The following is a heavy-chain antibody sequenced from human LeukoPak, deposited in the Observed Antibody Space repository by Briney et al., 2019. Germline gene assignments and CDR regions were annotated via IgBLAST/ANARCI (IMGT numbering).Heavy chain of an antibody. CDR3: ARGLAVTSGFDY. CDR2: IWYDGSNK. Sequence: PGRSLRLSCAASGFTFSSYGMHWVRQAPGKGLEWVAVIWYDGSNKYYADSVKGRFSISRDSSKNTLYLQMSSLRAEDAAVYYCARGLAVTSGFDYWGQGTLVTVSS. J-gene: IGHJ4*02. CDR1: GFTFSSYG. V-gene: IGHV3-33*01. D-gene: IGHD4-17*01.